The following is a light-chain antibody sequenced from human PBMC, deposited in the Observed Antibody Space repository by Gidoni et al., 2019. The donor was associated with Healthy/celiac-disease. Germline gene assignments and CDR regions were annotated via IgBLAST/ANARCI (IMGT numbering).Light chain of an antibody. CDR2: AAS. CDR3: QQYYSYPPT. CDR1: QGISSY. V-gene: IGKV1-8*01. J-gene: IGKJ2*01. Sequence: AIQRTQSPSSFSASTGNRVTITCRASQGISSYLAWYQQKPGKAPKLLIYAASTLQSGVPSRFSGSGSGTDFTLTISCLQSEDFATYYCQQYYSYPPTFGQGTKLEIK.